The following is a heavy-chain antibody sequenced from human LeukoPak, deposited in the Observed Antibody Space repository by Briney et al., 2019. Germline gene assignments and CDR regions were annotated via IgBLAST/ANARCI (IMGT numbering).Heavy chain of an antibody. CDR1: GGSISSGSYY. J-gene: IGHJ6*03. V-gene: IGHV4-61*02. CDR2: IYTSGST. CDR3: ARDGYYGGRVDYYYYMDV. Sequence: SQTLSLTCTVSGGSISSGSYYWSWIRQPAGKGLEWIGRIYTSGSTNYNPSLKSRVTISVDTSKNQFSLKLSSVTAADTAVYYCARDGYYGGRVDYYYYMDVWGKGTTVTVSS. D-gene: IGHD4-23*01.